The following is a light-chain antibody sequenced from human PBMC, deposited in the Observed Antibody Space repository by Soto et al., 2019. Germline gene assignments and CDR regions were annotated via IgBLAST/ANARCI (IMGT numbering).Light chain of an antibody. V-gene: IGLV2-8*01. CDR1: SSDVGGYTY. CDR2: EVS. J-gene: IGLJ2*01. Sequence: QSVLTQPPSASGSPGQSVTISCTGTSSDVGGYTYVSWYQQHPGKAPKLMLYEVSKRPSGVPDRFSGSKSGNTASLTVSWLQAEDEAEYYCSSYAGSNIVVFGGGTKLTVL. CDR3: SSYAGSNIVV.